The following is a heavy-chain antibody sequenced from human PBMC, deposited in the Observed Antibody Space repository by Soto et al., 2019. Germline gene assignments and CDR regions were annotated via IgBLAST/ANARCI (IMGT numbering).Heavy chain of an antibody. Sequence: HPGGSLRLSCAASGFTFSSYWMSWVRQAPGKGLEWVANIKQDGSEKYYVDSVKGRFTISRDNAKNSLYLQMNSLRAEDTAVYYCARTYDFWADDDAFDIWGQGTMVTVSS. J-gene: IGHJ3*02. CDR3: ARTYDFWADDDAFDI. D-gene: IGHD3-3*01. CDR1: GFTFSSYW. CDR2: IKQDGSEK. V-gene: IGHV3-7*01.